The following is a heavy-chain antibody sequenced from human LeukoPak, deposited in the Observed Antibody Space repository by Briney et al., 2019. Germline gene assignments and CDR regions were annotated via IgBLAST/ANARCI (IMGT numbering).Heavy chain of an antibody. V-gene: IGHV3-33*01. Sequence: GGSLRLSCAASGFTFSSYGMHWVRQAPGKGLEWVAVIWYDGSNKYYADSVKGRFTISRDNSKNTLYLQMNSLRAEDTAVYYCARDSDYYGSGSYYPEGDAFDIWGQGTMVTVSS. CDR1: GFTFSSYG. J-gene: IGHJ3*02. CDR2: IWYDGSNK. D-gene: IGHD3-10*01. CDR3: ARDSDYYGSGSYYPEGDAFDI.